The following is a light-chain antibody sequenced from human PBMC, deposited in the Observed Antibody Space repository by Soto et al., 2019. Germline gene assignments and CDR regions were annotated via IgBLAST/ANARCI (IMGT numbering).Light chain of an antibody. CDR1: QTISSW. CDR3: QHYNSYSEA. J-gene: IGKJ1*01. Sequence: DIQMTQSPSTXXGXXVXRXTITCRASQTISSWLAWYQQKPGKAPKLLIYKASTLKSGVPSRFSGSGSGTEFTLTISSLQPDDFATYYCQHYNSYSEAFGQGTKV. V-gene: IGKV1-5*03. CDR2: KAS.